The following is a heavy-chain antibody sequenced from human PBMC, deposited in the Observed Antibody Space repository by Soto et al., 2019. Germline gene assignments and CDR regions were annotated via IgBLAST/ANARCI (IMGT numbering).Heavy chain of an antibody. CDR1: GGSISSGAYY. CDR2: IFYGGST. J-gene: IGHJ4*02. D-gene: IGHD1-26*01. Sequence: PSETLSLTCTVSGGSISSGAYYWSWLRQPPGKGLEWIGYIFYGGSTYYNQSRKGRVTMSVDTSKSQFSLKLSSVTAADTAVYYCARAVRGSYYDYWGQGTLVTVSS. V-gene: IGHV4-30-4*01. CDR3: ARAVRGSYYDY.